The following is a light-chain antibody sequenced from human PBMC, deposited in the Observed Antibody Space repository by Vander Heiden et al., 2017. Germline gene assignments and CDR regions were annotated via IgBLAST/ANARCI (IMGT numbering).Light chain of an antibody. CDR2: WAS. CDR3: QQYYSTPLT. CDR1: HRVLYSPRSNNKNY. Sequence: DIVMTQSPDALAVALGERASIKYTYSHRVLYSPRSNNKNYLAWYQQKPRQPPKLLIYWASTRESGVPDRFSGSGSGTDFTLTISSLHAEDVAVYYCQQYYSTPLTFGGGTKVEIK. J-gene: IGKJ4*01. V-gene: IGKV4-1*01.